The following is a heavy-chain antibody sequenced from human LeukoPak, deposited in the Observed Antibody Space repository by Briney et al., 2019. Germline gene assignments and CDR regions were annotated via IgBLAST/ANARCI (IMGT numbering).Heavy chain of an antibody. CDR2: ISAYNGNT. Sequence: ASVTVSCKASGYTFTGYYTHWVRQAPGQGLEWMGWISAYNGNTNYAQKLQGRVTMTTDTSTSTAYMELRSLRSDDTAVYYCARFGYGSSWDYYYYYMDVWGKGTTVTVSS. V-gene: IGHV1-18*04. CDR3: ARFGYGSSWDYYYYYMDV. J-gene: IGHJ6*03. CDR1: GYTFTGYY. D-gene: IGHD6-13*01.